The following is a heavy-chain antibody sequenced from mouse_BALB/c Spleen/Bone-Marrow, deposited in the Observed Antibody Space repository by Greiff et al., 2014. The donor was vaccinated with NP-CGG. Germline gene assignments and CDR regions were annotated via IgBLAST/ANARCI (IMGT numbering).Heavy chain of an antibody. Sequence: EVKLVESGGGLAQPGGSLRLSCATSGFTFTDYYMSWVRQPPGKALEWLGFIRNKAKGYTSENSASVKGRFTISRDNSQSILYLQMNTLRAEDSATYYCARDINYDIYWYFDVWGAGTTVTVSS. D-gene: IGHD2-4*01. V-gene: IGHV7-3*02. CDR2: IRNKAKGYTS. CDR1: GFTFTDYY. CDR3: ARDINYDIYWYFDV. J-gene: IGHJ1*01.